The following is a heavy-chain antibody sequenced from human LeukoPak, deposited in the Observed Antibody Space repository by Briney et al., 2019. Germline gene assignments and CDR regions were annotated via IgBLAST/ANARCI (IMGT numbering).Heavy chain of an antibody. D-gene: IGHD3-10*01. J-gene: IGHJ6*03. CDR1: GFTFSSYG. V-gene: IGHV3-30*18. Sequence: GGSLRLSCAASGFTFSSYGMHWVRQAPGKGLEWVAVISYDGSNKYYADSVKGRFTISRDNSKNTLYLQMNSLRAEDTAVYYCAKEPAARWFGEFTYYMDVWGKGTTVTVSS. CDR2: ISYDGSNK. CDR3: AKEPAARWFGEFTYYMDV.